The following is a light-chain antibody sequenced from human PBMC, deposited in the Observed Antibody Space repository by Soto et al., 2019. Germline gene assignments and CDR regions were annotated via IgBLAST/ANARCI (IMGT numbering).Light chain of an antibody. Sequence: QSALTQPASVSGSPGQSITISCTGTSSDVGGHNYVSWYQHHPGKAPKLLIHEVSNRPSGVSNRFSGSKSGNTASLTISGLQAEDEADYYCTSYTTTSTGYVFGSGTKLTVL. J-gene: IGLJ1*01. CDR2: EVS. V-gene: IGLV2-14*01. CDR1: SSDVGGHNY. CDR3: TSYTTTSTGYV.